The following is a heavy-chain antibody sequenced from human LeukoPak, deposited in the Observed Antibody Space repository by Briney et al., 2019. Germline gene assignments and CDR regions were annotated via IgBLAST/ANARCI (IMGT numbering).Heavy chain of an antibody. V-gene: IGHV1-46*01. D-gene: IGHD2-21*01. CDR3: AREPVAYCGGDCLNWFDP. CDR2: INPSGGST. J-gene: IGHJ5*02. CDR1: GYTFTSYY. Sequence: GASVKVSCKASGYTFTSYYMHWVRQAPGQGLEWMGIINPSGGSTSYAQKFQGRVTMTRDTSTSTAYMELSSLRSEDTAVYYCAREPVAYCGGDCLNWFDPWGQGTLVTVSS.